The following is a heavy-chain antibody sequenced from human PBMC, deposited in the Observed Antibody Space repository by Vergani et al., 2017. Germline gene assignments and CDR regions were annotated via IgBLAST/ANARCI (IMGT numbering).Heavy chain of an antibody. V-gene: IGHV3-48*03. J-gene: IGHJ4*02. Sequence: EVQLVESGGGLVQPGGSLRLSCAASGFTFSSYEMNWVRQAPGKGLEWVSYISSSGSTIYYADSVKGRFTISRDNAKNSLYLQMNSLRAEDTAVYYCARGGNSGSYLGYWGQGTLVTVSS. CDR3: ARGGNSGSYLGY. CDR2: ISSSGSTI. CDR1: GFTFSSYE. D-gene: IGHD1-26*01.